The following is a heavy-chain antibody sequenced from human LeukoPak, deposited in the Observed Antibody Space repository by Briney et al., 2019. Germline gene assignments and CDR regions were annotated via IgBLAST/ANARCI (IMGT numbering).Heavy chain of an antibody. CDR1: GGSISSYY. CDR2: IYYSGST. CDR3: AREGYCSSISCYTDV. J-gene: IGHJ6*04. D-gene: IGHD2-2*02. Sequence: SETLSLTCTVSGGSISSYYWGWIRQPPGKGLEWIGSIYYSGSTYYNPSLKSRVTISVDTSKNQFSLKLSSVTAADTAVYYCAREGYCSSISCYTDVWGKGTTVTVSS. V-gene: IGHV4-39*07.